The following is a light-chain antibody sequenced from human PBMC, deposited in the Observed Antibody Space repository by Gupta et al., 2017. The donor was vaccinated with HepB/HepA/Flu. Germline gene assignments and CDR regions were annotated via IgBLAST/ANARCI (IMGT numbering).Light chain of an antibody. CDR1: TAHSSYA. Sequence: QLALTQSPSARPSLGVWVKLTCTLCTAHSSYAIAWHQRMPEKSPRSLMKLYSDGSNRTVDGIPGRLSGSSSGPARYLTISSLQSEDETDYYCQTWGTGRGVFGGGPKLTV. J-gene: IGLJ2*01. CDR3: QTWGTGRGV. V-gene: IGLV4-69*01. CDR2: LYSDGSN.